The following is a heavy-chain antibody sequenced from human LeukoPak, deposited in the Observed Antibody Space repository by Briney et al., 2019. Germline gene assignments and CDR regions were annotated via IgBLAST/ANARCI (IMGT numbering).Heavy chain of an antibody. D-gene: IGHD4-23*01. CDR2: ITGTGGST. CDR3: AKLGNSNPHRLPFDY. CDR1: GFTFSSYA. V-gene: IGHV3-23*01. J-gene: IGHJ4*02. Sequence: GGSLRLSCAASGFTFSSYAMSWVRQAPGKGLEWVSTITGTGGSTYYADSVRGRFTISRDNSKNTLYLQMNSLRAEDTAVYYCAKLGNSNPHRLPFDYWGQGTLVTVSS.